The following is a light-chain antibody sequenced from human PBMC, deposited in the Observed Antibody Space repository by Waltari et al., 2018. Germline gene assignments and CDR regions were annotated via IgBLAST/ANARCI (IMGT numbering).Light chain of an antibody. CDR3: QQYKRYQYT. V-gene: IGKV1-5*03. CDR2: KAS. J-gene: IGKJ2*01. CDR1: QSISSW. Sequence: DIQMTQSPSTLSASVGARVTITCRASQSISSWLAWYQQKPGKAPKLLIYKASSLESGVPSRFSGSGSGTEFTLTISSLQPDDFATYYCQQYKRYQYTFGQGTKLEIK.